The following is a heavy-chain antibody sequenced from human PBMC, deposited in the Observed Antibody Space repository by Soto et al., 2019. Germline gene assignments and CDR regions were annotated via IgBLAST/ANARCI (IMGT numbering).Heavy chain of an antibody. J-gene: IGHJ6*02. CDR2: ISYDGSNK. D-gene: IGHD3-3*01. Sequence: GGSLRLSCAASGFTFSSYAMHWVRQAPGKGLEWVAVISYDGSNKYYADNVKGRFTISRDNSKNTLYLQMNSLRAEDTVVYYCARGGDFWSGSPPYYYYGMDVWGQGTTVTVSS. CDR1: GFTFSSYA. V-gene: IGHV3-30-3*01. CDR3: ARGGDFWSGSPPYYYYGMDV.